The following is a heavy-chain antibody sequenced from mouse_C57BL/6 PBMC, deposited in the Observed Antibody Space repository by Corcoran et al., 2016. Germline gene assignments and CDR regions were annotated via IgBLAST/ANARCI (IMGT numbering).Heavy chain of an antibody. CDR1: GYTFTDYY. J-gene: IGHJ3*01. D-gene: IGHD1-1*01. V-gene: IGHV1-76*01. CDR3: ARAGTTPLAY. Sequence: QVQLKQSGAELVRPGASVKLSCKASGYTFTDYYINWVKQRPGQGLEWIARIYPGSGNTYYNEKFKGKATLTAEKSSSTAYMQLSSLTSEDSAVYFCARAGTTPLAYWGQGTLVTVSA. CDR2: IYPGSGNT.